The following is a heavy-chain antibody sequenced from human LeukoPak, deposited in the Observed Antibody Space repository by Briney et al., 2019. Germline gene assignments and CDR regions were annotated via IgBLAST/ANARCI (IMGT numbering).Heavy chain of an antibody. Sequence: GGSLRLSCAASGLTFSSHWMHWVRQAPGKGLVWVSRISSDGSITNYADSVKGRFTISRDNAKNTLYLQMNSLRAEDTAVYYCARDRGPRTGSMVREAYDNWGQGTLVTVSS. CDR1: GLTFSSHW. J-gene: IGHJ4*02. CDR2: ISSDGSIT. V-gene: IGHV3-74*01. CDR3: ARDRGPRTGSMVREAYDN. D-gene: IGHD3-10*01.